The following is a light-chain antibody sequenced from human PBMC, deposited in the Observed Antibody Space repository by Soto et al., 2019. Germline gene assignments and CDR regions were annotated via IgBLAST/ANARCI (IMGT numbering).Light chain of an antibody. J-gene: IGLJ3*02. CDR3: SSDTSSSYCV. V-gene: IGLV2-14*01. CDR2: EVS. CDR1: SSDVGGYND. Sequence: QSVLTQPASVSGSPGQSITISCTGTSSDVGGYNDVSWYQQQPGKAPKLMIYEVSNRPSGVSNRFSGYTSGNTASLTISGLHAEEEADYYYSSDTSSSYCVFGGGTKLTVL.